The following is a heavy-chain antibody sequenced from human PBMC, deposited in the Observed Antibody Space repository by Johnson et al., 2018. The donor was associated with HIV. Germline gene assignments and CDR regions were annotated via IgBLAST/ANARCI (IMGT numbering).Heavy chain of an antibody. CDR3: ASQVRGLRLGVDAFDI. Sequence: VQLVESGGGLVQPGGSLRLSCAASGFTFGSYAMSWVRQAPGKGLEWVSAISGSGGSTYYADSVTGRFTISRDNSKNTLYLQMNKLRAEDTAVYFCASQVRGLRLGVDAFDIWGQGTMVTVSS. CDR1: GFTFGSYA. CDR2: ISGSGGST. V-gene: IGHV3-23*04. D-gene: IGHD3-16*01. J-gene: IGHJ3*02.